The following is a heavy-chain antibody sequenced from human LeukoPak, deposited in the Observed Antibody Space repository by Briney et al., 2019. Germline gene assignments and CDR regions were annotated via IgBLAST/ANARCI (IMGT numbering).Heavy chain of an antibody. Sequence: SETLSLTCTVSGGSISTSNYYWGWIRQSPGKGLEWIGNIFYSGSTYYSPSLKSRVTISLDTSRNQFSLKLNSVTAADTAVYYCARSTTVTTQSYYYYYYMDVWGKGTTVTISS. D-gene: IGHD4-17*01. CDR2: IFYSGST. V-gene: IGHV4-39*07. CDR3: ARSTTVTTQSYYYYYYMDV. CDR1: GGSISTSNYY. J-gene: IGHJ6*03.